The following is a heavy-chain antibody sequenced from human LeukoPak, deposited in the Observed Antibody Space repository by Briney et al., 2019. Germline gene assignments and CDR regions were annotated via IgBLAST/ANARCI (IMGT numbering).Heavy chain of an antibody. Sequence: PSETLCLTCTVSGGSISSCYWSWIRQPPGKVLEWIGYIYYSESTNYNPSLKSRVTISVDTSKNQFSLKLSSVTAADTAVYYCARLASTYYYDSSGYYYRTEGVDYWGQGTLDTVSS. D-gene: IGHD3-22*01. CDR3: ARLASTYYYDSSGYYYRTEGVDY. CDR2: IYYSEST. V-gene: IGHV4-59*08. CDR1: GGSISSCY. J-gene: IGHJ4*02.